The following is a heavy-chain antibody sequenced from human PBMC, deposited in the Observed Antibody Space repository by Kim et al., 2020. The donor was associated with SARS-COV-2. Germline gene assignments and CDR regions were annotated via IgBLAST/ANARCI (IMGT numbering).Heavy chain of an antibody. CDR2: INHSGST. CDR1: GGSFSGYY. D-gene: IGHD4-17*01. Sequence: SETLSLTCAVYGGSFSGYYWSWIRQPPGKGLEWIGEINHSGSTNYNPSLKSRVTISVDTSKNQFSLKLSSVTAADTAVYYCARAGTKRHYGGNSLRAFDIWGQGTMVTVSS. J-gene: IGHJ3*02. V-gene: IGHV4-34*01. CDR3: ARAGTKRHYGGNSLRAFDI.